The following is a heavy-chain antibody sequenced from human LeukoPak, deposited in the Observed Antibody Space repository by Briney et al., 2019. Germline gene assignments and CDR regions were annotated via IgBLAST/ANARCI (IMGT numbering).Heavy chain of an antibody. D-gene: IGHD3-22*01. Sequence: SEPQSLPCILCGDPMTQYYWNWPPQSAERAVECIGRIYYTGSNDYNPPRESRVTMSLDTSKNHSALTLDSANAADSAVYFCARDKANDLDSSGYYFDRGLDLWGQGTPVTVSS. J-gene: IGHJ5*02. CDR3: ARDKANDLDSSGYYFDRGLDL. CDR1: GDPMTQYY. CDR2: IYYTGSN. V-gene: IGHV4-4*07.